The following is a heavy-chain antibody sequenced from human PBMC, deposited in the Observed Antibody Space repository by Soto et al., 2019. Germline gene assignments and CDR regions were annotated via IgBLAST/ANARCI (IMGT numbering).Heavy chain of an antibody. Sequence: QVQLQESGPGLVKPSQTLSLTCTVSGGSISSGGYYWSWIRQHPGKGLEWIGYIYYSGSTYYNPSLKSRVTISVDTSKNQFSLKLSSVTAADTAVYYCARGQLWFGELLRYFDYWGQGTLVTVSS. J-gene: IGHJ4*02. D-gene: IGHD3-10*01. CDR2: IYYSGST. V-gene: IGHV4-31*03. CDR1: GGSISSGGYY. CDR3: ARGQLWFGELLRYFDY.